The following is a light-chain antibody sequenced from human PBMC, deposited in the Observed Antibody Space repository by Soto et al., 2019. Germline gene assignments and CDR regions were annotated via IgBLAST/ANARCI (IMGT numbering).Light chain of an antibody. CDR1: TTDIDNYDS. J-gene: IGLJ1*01. Sequence: QSVLTQPPSVSGSPGQSGSISWTSTTTDIDNYDSVSWYQQAPGTAPKLIIYDVNNRPSGAPDRFSGSTSGNTASLTISGLQAEDETDYFCSLYSSNGSLIFGPGTRSPS. CDR3: SLYSSNGSLI. CDR2: DVN. V-gene: IGLV2-18*01.